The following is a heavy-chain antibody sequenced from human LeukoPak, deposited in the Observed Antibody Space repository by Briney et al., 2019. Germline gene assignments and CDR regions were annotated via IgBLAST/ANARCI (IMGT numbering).Heavy chain of an antibody. CDR2: NSGGST. Sequence: SGGSLRLSCAASGFTVSSNYMSWVRQAPGKGLEWFSVNSGGSTYYADSVKGRFTISRDNSKNTLYLQMNSLRAEDTAVYYCARDTRVGALGYWGQGTLVTVSS. V-gene: IGHV3-53*01. D-gene: IGHD1-26*01. CDR3: ARDTRVGALGY. CDR1: GFTVSSNY. J-gene: IGHJ4*02.